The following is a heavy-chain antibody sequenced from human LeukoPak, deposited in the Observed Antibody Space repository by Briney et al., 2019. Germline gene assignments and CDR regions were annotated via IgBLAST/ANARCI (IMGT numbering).Heavy chain of an antibody. Sequence: PGGSLRLSCAASGFTFSSYAMSWVRQAPGKGLEWVSAISGSGGGTYYADSVKGRFTISRDNSKNTLYLQMNSLRAEDTAVYYCARKGLGGELGGFDSWGQGTLVTVSS. D-gene: IGHD1-7*01. V-gene: IGHV3-23*01. CDR3: ARKGLGGELGGFDS. CDR2: ISGSGGGT. CDR1: GFTFSSYA. J-gene: IGHJ4*02.